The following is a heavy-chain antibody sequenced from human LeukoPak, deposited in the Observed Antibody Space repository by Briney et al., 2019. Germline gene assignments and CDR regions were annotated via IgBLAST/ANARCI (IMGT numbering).Heavy chain of an antibody. D-gene: IGHD3-10*01. J-gene: IGHJ4*02. CDR3: AKDLRGGALDY. CDR2: TSGSGGST. V-gene: IGHV3-23*01. CDR1: GFTFSSYG. Sequence: GGSLRLSCAASGFTFSSYGMSWVRQAPGKGLEWVSATSGSGGSTYYADSVKGRFTTSRDNSKNTLYLQMNSLRAEDTAVYYCAKDLRGGALDYWGQGTLVTVSS.